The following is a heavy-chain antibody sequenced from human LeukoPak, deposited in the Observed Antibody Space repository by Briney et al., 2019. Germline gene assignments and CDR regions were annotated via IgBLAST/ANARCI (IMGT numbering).Heavy chain of an antibody. Sequence: GGSLRLSCTASGFTFGDYAMTWVRQAPGKGLEWVSYISSSGSTIYYADSVKGRFTISRDNAKNSLYLQMNSLRVEDTAVYYCAPMIVVVAAIDYWGQGTLVTVSS. CDR1: GFTFGDYA. J-gene: IGHJ4*02. D-gene: IGHD2-15*01. V-gene: IGHV3-48*03. CDR2: ISSSGSTI. CDR3: APMIVVVAAIDY.